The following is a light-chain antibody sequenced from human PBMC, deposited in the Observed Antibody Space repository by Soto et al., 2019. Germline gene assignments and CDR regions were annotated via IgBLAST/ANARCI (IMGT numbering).Light chain of an antibody. Sequence: EIVLTQSPATLSLSPGERATLSCRASQSFSSYLAWYQQKPGQAPRLLIYDASKRATGIPARFSGRGSGTDFTLTISSLEPEDFAVYYGHERSNWPPVITFGQGTRLEIK. J-gene: IGKJ5*01. CDR1: QSFSSY. V-gene: IGKV3-11*01. CDR3: HERSNWPPVIT. CDR2: DAS.